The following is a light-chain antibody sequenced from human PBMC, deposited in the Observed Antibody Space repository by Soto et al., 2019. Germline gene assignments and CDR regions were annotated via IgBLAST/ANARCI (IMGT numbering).Light chain of an antibody. CDR3: TSYASSVNYV. CDR1: SDDVGAFNY. J-gene: IGLJ1*01. Sequence: QSALTQPASVSGSPGQSITMSCTGTSDDVGAFNYVSWYQQHPGKAPKLMIFEVSRRPSGVSNRFSGSKSGNTASLTISGLQAEDEADYYCTSYASSVNYVFGTGTKLTVL. V-gene: IGLV2-14*01. CDR2: EVS.